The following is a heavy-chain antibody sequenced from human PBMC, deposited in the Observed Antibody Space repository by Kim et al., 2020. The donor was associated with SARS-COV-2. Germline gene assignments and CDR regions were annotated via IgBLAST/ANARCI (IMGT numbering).Heavy chain of an antibody. CDR2: INPKTGGT. CDR1: GYTFVDYY. CDR3: ARGDRRAIFGDYPGY. J-gene: IGHJ4*02. Sequence: ASVKVSCKGAGYTFVDYYIHWVRQAPGQGLEWMGRINPKTGGTNYAQKFQGRVTMTSDTSISIAYMALNRLTSDDTAVYYCARGDRRAIFGDYPGYWGQG. V-gene: IGHV1-2*06. D-gene: IGHD4-17*01.